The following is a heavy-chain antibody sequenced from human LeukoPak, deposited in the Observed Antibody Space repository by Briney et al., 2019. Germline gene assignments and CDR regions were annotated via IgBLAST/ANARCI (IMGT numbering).Heavy chain of an antibody. J-gene: IGHJ6*03. CDR3: ARDAVVTDYYYYYYMDV. V-gene: IGHV4-34*01. D-gene: IGHD3-22*01. CDR2: INHSGST. Sequence: SETLSLTCAVYGGSFSGYYWSWIRQPPGKGLEWIGEINHSGSTNYNPSLKSRVTISVDTSKNQFSLKLSSVTAADTAVYYCARDAVVTDYYYYYYMDVWGKGTTVTVSS. CDR1: GGSFSGYY.